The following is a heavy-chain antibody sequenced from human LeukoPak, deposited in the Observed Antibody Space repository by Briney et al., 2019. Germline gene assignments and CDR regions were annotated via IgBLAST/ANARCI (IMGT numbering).Heavy chain of an antibody. CDR1: GHSFTGHY. D-gene: IGHD1-7*01. V-gene: IGHV1-2*02. Sequence: GASVKISCNASGHSFTGHYLHWVRQTPGQGLEWMGWISPDSGGTSYAQKFQGKVTMTRDTSTSTAYMDLRGLTFDGTAVYYCAITTGRGTTTAYWFDPWGQGTLVTVSS. J-gene: IGHJ5*02. CDR2: ISPDSGGT. CDR3: AITTGRGTTTAYWFDP.